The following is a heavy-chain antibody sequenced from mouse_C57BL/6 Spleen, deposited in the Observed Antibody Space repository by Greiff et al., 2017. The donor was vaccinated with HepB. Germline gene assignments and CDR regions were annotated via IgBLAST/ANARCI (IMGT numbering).Heavy chain of an antibody. Sequence: EVQLQESGGGLVKPGGSLKLSCAASGFTFSDYGMHWVRQAPEKGLEWVAYISSGSSTIYYADTVKGRFTISRDNAKNTLFLQMTSLRSEDTAMYYCARPGGPYAMDYWGQGTSVTVSS. CDR2: ISSGSSTI. CDR3: ARPGGPYAMDY. V-gene: IGHV5-17*01. J-gene: IGHJ4*01. CDR1: GFTFSDYG.